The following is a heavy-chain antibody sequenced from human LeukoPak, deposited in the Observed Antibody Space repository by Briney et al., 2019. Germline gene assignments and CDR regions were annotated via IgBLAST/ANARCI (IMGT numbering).Heavy chain of an antibody. J-gene: IGHJ6*02. CDR1: GGSISSSY. CDR3: ARTGKNWETGYGMDV. D-gene: IGHD7-27*01. CDR2: IYYSGST. Sequence: SETLSLTCTVSGGSISSSYWSWIRQPPGKGLEWIGFIYYSGSTNYNPSLKSRVSISVDTSKNQFSLKLSSVTGADTAVYYCARTGKNWETGYGMDVWGQGTTVTVSS. V-gene: IGHV4-59*01.